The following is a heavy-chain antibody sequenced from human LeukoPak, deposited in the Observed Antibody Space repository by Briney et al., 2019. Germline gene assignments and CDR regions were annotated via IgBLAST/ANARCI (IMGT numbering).Heavy chain of an antibody. CDR2: IIPIFGTA. J-gene: IGHJ4*02. CDR1: IDSLSLFA. V-gene: IGHV1-69*13. D-gene: IGHD3-10*01. Sequence: GASVKVSCKASIDSLSLFAISWIRQAPGQGLEWMGGIIPIFGTANYAQKFQGRVTITADESTSTAYMELSSLRSEDTAVYYCARDVPNYYGSGSYFDYWGQGTLVTVSS. CDR3: ARDVPNYYGSGSYFDY.